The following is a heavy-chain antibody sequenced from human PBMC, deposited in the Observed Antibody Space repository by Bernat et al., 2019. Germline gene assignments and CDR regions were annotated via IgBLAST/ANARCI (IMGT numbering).Heavy chain of an antibody. J-gene: IGHJ5*02. Sequence: QPQLVQSGSEVQKPGASVKLSCRTSGYPFSTFGISWVRQAPGQGLEWMGWISTYNGHTKSAQKFQGRLTMTTDTSTRTASMELRGLRSDDTAVYFCARAFCTETCDEWFDPWGQESLVTVSS. CDR3: ARAFCTETCDEWFDP. V-gene: IGHV1-18*01. CDR2: ISTYNGHT. CDR1: GYPFSTFG. D-gene: IGHD3-3*02.